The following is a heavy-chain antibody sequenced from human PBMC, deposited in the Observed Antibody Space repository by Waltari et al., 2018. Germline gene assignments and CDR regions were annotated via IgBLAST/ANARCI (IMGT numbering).Heavy chain of an antibody. V-gene: IGHV4-34*01. Sequence: QVQLQQWGAGLLKPSETLSLTCAVYGGSFSGYYWSWIRQPPGKGLEWIGEINHSGSTNYNPSLKSRVTISVDTSKNQFSLKLGSVTAADTAVYYCARGKDSVLRFLEWLGPQSGHPFDYWGQGTLVTVSS. CDR2: INHSGST. CDR3: ARGKDSVLRFLEWLGPQSGHPFDY. D-gene: IGHD3-3*01. J-gene: IGHJ4*02. CDR1: GGSFSGYY.